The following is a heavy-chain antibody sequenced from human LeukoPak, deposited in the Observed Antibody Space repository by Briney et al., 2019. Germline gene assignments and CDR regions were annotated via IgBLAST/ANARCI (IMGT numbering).Heavy chain of an antibody. V-gene: IGHV4-34*01. D-gene: IGHD1-26*01. J-gene: IGHJ3*02. CDR3: AREGIVRATKSAFDI. Sequence: PSETLSLTCAVYGGSFSGYYWSWIRQPPGKGLELIGEINHSGSTNYNPSLKSRVTISVDTSKNQFSLKLSSVTAADTAVYYCAREGIVRATKSAFDIWGQGTMVTVSS. CDR1: GGSFSGYY. CDR2: INHSGST.